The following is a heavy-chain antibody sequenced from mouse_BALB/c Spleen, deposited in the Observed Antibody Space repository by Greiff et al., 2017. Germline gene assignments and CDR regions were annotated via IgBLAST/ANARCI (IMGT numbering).Heavy chain of an antibody. Sequence: VQLKESGPELVKPGASVKIPCKASGYTFTDYNMDWVKQSHGKSLEWIGDINPNNGGTIYNQKFKGKATLTVDKSSSTAYMELRSLTSEDTAVYYCARLTHAYWGQGTLVTVSA. V-gene: IGHV1-18*01. CDR3: ARLTHAY. J-gene: IGHJ3*01. CDR2: INPNNGGT. CDR1: GYTFTDYN.